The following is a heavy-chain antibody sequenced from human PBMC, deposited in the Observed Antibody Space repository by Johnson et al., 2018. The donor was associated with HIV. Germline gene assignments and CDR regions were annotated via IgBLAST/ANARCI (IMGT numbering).Heavy chain of an antibody. CDR2: ISGSGGST. CDR3: AKDLGITVAGRGGLDAVDI. J-gene: IGHJ3*02. V-gene: IGHV3-23*04. CDR1: GLTVSTND. D-gene: IGHD6-19*01. Sequence: VQLVESGGGVVQPGGSLRLSCAASGLTVSTNDINWVRQAPGKGLEWVAAISGSGGSTYYADSVKGRFTISRDNSRNTLYLQMKSLRAEDTAVYYCAKDLGITVAGRGGLDAVDIWGQGTMVTVSS.